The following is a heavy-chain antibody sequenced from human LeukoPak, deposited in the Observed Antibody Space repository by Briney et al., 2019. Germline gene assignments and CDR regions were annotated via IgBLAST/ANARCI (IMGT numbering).Heavy chain of an antibody. CDR3: AKDRAGYYGSGSYSY. V-gene: IGHV3-9*01. D-gene: IGHD3-10*01. Sequence: GGSLRLSCAASGFTFDDYAMHWVRQAPGKGLEWVSGISWNSGSIGYADSVKGRFTISRDNAKNSLYLQMNSLRAEDTALYYCAKDRAGYYGSGSYSYWGQGTLVTVSS. CDR1: GFTFDDYA. CDR2: ISWNSGSI. J-gene: IGHJ4*02.